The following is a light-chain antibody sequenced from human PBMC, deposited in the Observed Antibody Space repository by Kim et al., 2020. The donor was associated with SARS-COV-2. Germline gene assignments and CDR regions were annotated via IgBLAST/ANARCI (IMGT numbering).Light chain of an antibody. CDR1: KLGDKY. V-gene: IGLV3-1*01. CDR2: QDS. CDR3: QAWDSSTV. J-gene: IGLJ2*01. Sequence: SYELTQPPSVSVSPGHTASITCSGDKLGDKYACWYQQKPGQSPVLVIYQDSKRPSGIPERFSGSNSGNTATLTISGTQAMDEADYYCQAWDSSTVFG.